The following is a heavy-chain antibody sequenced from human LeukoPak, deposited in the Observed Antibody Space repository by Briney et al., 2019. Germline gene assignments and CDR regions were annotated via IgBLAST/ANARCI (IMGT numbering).Heavy chain of an antibody. CDR1: GYTFLDYY. J-gene: IGHJ6*02. Sequence: ASVKVSCKASGYTFLDYYMHWVRQAPGQGLEWMGWINPNSGGTNYAQKFQGWVTMTRDMSINTAYMELSSLRSDDTAVYYCARDILGRSNGGSNYFGMEVWGQGTTVTVSS. CDR2: INPNSGGT. D-gene: IGHD2-15*01. CDR3: ARDILGRSNGGSNYFGMEV. V-gene: IGHV1-2*04.